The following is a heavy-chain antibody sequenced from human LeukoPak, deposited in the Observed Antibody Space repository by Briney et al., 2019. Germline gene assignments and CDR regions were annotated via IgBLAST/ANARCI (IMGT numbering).Heavy chain of an antibody. CDR3: ARGPLGEMATRWAFDI. CDR1: GDSIRSSNDY. V-gene: IGHV4-39*07. CDR2: LFSNGST. Sequence: SETLSLTCAVSGDSIRSSNDYWGWVRQSPRIGLQWIGSLFSNGSTFHNPSLKSRVTLSVDTSKNQFSLHLTSVTAADTAVYYCARGPLGEMATRWAFDIWGQGTMVTVSS. J-gene: IGHJ3*02. D-gene: IGHD5-24*01.